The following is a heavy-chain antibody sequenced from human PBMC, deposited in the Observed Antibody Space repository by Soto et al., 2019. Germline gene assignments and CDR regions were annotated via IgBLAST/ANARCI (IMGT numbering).Heavy chain of an antibody. CDR2: ISYDGSNK. V-gene: IGHV3-30*18. CDR3: AKLKTYYYDSSGSGAFDI. Sequence: GGSLRLSCAASGFTFSSYGMHWVRQAPGKGLEWVAVISYDGSNKYYEDSVKGRFTISRDNSKNTLYLQMNSLRAEDTAVYYCAKLKTYYYDSSGSGAFDIWGQGTMVTVSS. CDR1: GFTFSSYG. J-gene: IGHJ3*02. D-gene: IGHD3-22*01.